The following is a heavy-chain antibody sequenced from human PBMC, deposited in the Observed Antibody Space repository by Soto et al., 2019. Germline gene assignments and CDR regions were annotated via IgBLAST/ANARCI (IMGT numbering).Heavy chain of an antibody. Sequence: QVQLQESGPGLVKPSETLSLTCTVSGGSVSSGSYYWSWIRQPPGKGLEWIGYIYYSGSTNYNPSLKSRVTISVATSKNQFSLKLSSVTAADTAVYYCAREGVLISGYYEGWFDPWGQGTLVTVSS. D-gene: IGHD3-22*01. J-gene: IGHJ5*02. V-gene: IGHV4-61*01. CDR1: GGSVSSGSYY. CDR3: AREGVLISGYYEGWFDP. CDR2: IYYSGST.